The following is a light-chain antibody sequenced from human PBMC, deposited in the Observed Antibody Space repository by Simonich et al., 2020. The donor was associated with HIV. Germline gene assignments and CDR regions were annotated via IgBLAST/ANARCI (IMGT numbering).Light chain of an antibody. CDR2: EDN. V-gene: IGLV6-57*03. J-gene: IGLJ3*02. Sequence: NFMLTQPHSVSESPGKTVTISCTRSSGSIASNYVQWYQQRPGSAPTTVIYEDNQRPSGVPDRFSCSLDSFSNSASLTISGLKTEDEAEYYCQSYDIRNHWVFGGGTKLTVL. CDR1: SGSIASNY. CDR3: QSYDIRNHWV.